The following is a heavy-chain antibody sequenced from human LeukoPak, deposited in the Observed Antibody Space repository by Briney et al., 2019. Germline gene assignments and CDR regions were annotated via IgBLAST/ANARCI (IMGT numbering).Heavy chain of an antibody. J-gene: IGHJ4*02. D-gene: IGHD5-12*01. Sequence: SETLSLTCAVYGGSFSGYYWRWIRQPPGKGLEWIGEINHSGSTNYNPSLNSRVVISVVTSKNQISLKLSSVTTADMAVYYCARDLKGLRKFDYWGQGTLVTVSS. CDR3: ARDLKGLRKFDY. CDR2: INHSGST. CDR1: GGSFSGYY. V-gene: IGHV4-34*01.